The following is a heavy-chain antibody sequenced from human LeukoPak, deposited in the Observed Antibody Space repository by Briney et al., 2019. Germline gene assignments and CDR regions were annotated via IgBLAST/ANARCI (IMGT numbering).Heavy chain of an antibody. Sequence: PSETLSLTCTVSGGSIRSGRYYWAWIRQPPGKGLEWIESIYNSWSTSYNPSLKSRVAMSVDTSKNQFSLRLSSVTAADTAVYYCARNITSLIPAGYFDYWGQGTLVAVSS. CDR1: GGSIRSGRYY. CDR3: ARNITSLIPAGYFDY. CDR2: IYNSWST. J-gene: IGHJ4*02. D-gene: IGHD2-2*01. V-gene: IGHV4-39*01.